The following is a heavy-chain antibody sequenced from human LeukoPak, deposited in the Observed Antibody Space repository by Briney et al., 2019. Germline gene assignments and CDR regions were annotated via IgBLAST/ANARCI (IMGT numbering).Heavy chain of an antibody. CDR2: IIPIFGTA. V-gene: IGHV1-69*13. D-gene: IGHD3-22*01. CDR1: GGTFSSYA. Sequence: SVKVSCKASGGTFSSYAISWVRQAPGQGLEWMGGIIPIFGTANYAQKFQGRVTITADESTSTAYMELSSLRSEDTAVFYCARSYYDSSSYFLWYFDLWGRGTLVTVSS. J-gene: IGHJ2*01. CDR3: ARSYYDSSSYFLWYFDL.